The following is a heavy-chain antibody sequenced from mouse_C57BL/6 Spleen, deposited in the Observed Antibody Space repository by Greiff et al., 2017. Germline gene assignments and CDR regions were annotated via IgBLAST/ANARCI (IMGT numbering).Heavy chain of an antibody. D-gene: IGHD3-3*01. CDR3: ARSRGALAY. V-gene: IGHV1-55*01. Sequence: QVQLQQPGAELVKPGASVKMSCKASGYTFTSYWLTWVKQRPGQGLEWIGDIYPGSGSTNYNEKFKSKATLTVDTASSTAYMQRSILTSEDSAVYYCARSRGALAYWGQGTLVTVSA. CDR2: IYPGSGST. CDR1: GYTFTSYW. J-gene: IGHJ3*01.